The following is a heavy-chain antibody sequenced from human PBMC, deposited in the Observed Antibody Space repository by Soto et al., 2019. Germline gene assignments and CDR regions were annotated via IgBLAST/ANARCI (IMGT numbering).Heavy chain of an antibody. D-gene: IGHD3-22*01. CDR1: GGSFSSYA. V-gene: IGHV1-69*01. CDR3: ARGAAYYDSSGYYYGVY. CDR2: IIPMFGTA. Sequence: QVQLVQSGAEVKKPGSSVKVSCKASGGSFSSYAISWVRQAPGQGLEWMGGIIPMFGTANYAQKFQGRLTVTADESTRTAYMELSSLTSEDTAVYYCARGAAYYDSSGYYYGVYWGQGTLLTVSS. J-gene: IGHJ4*02.